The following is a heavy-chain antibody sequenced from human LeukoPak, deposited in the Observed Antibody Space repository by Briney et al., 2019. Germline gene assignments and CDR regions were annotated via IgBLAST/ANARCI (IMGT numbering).Heavy chain of an antibody. V-gene: IGHV3-66*01. CDR1: GXTVSSNY. Sequence: GGSLRLSCAASGXTVSSNYMTWVRQAPGKGLEWVSSLDSGGNTYYADSVKGRFSLSRDNSKNTLYLQMTSLRAEDTAVYYCARLRYSSGPLGFWGQGTLVTVSS. D-gene: IGHD6-19*01. CDR3: ARLRYSSGPLGF. J-gene: IGHJ4*02. CDR2: LDSGGNT.